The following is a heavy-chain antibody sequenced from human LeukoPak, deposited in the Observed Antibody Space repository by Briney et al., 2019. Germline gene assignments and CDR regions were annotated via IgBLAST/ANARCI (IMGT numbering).Heavy chain of an antibody. J-gene: IGHJ5*02. CDR2: INHSGST. D-gene: IGHD2-2*01. V-gene: IGHV4-34*01. CDR1: GGSFSGYY. CDR3: ARDVVPAATSHGGTYNWFDP. Sequence: SETLSLTCAVYGGSFSGYYWSWIRQPPGKGLEWIGEINHSGSTNYNPSLKSRVTISVDTSKNQFSLKLSSVTAADTAVYYCARDVVPAATSHGGTYNWFDPWGQGTLVTVSS.